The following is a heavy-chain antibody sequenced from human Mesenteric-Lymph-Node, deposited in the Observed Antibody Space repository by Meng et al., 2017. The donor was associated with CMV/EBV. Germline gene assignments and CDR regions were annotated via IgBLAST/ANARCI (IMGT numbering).Heavy chain of an antibody. CDR3: ARALAGPSFDH. V-gene: IGHV3-30*04. J-gene: IGHJ4*02. Sequence: GGSLRLSCVASGFTFSSYTMHWVRQAPGKGLEWVAVVSYDGITIHYADPVSGRFTISRDNSKNTRYLQMNSLRPEDTAVYYCARALAGPSFDHWGQGALVTVSS. CDR1: GFTFSSYT. CDR2: VSYDGITI.